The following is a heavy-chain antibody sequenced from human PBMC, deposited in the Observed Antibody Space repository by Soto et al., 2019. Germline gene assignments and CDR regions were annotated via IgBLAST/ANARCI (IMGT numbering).Heavy chain of an antibody. CDR1: GYNFTNFG. V-gene: IGHV1-18*01. D-gene: IGHD3-16*01. Sequence: QVQLLQSGAEVKKPGSSVQVSCKASGYNFTNFGISWVRQAPGQGLEWMGWISAYNGNTNSAQKFQDRVTMTTDTSTSTAYMEMRSLRSDDTAIYYCARGGTRIDYWGQGTLVTVSS. CDR3: ARGGTRIDY. J-gene: IGHJ4*02. CDR2: ISAYNGNT.